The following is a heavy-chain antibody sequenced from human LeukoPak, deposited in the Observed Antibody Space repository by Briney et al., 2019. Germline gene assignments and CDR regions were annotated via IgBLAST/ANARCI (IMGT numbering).Heavy chain of an antibody. D-gene: IGHD3-10*01. J-gene: IGHJ4*02. CDR2: IYSGGST. Sequence: GGSLRLSCAASRFTVSSNYMSWVRQAPGKGLEWVSVIYSGGSTYYADSVKGRFTISRDNSKNTLYLQMNSLRAEDTAVYYCARGELRDYFDYWGQGTLVTVSS. CDR1: RFTVSSNY. V-gene: IGHV3-66*01. CDR3: ARGELRDYFDY.